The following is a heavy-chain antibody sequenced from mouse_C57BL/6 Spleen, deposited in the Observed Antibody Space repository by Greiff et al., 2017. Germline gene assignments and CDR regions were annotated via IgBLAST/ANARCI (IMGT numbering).Heavy chain of an antibody. Sequence: VQLQQSGAELAKPGASVKLSCKASGYTFTSYWMHWVKQRPGQGLEWIGYINPSSGYTKYNQKFKDKATLTAEKSSSTAYMQLSSLTYEDSAVYYCARKGIYSNYVGFAYWGQGTLVTVSA. V-gene: IGHV1-7*01. CDR1: GYTFTSYW. J-gene: IGHJ3*01. CDR2: INPSSGYT. CDR3: ARKGIYSNYVGFAY. D-gene: IGHD2-5*01.